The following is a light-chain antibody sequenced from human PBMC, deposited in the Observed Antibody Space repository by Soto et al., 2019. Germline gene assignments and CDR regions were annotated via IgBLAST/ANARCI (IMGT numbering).Light chain of an antibody. CDR3: QQYNFYART. V-gene: IGKV1-5*03. CDR1: QSLSSW. Sequence: DIQMTQSPSTLSASVGETVTITCRASQSLSSWLAWYQQKPGKAPKLLIYKASTLQSGVPSRFSGTGSGTEFALTISSLQPDDFATYYGQQYNFYARTFGQGTKVEVK. J-gene: IGKJ1*01. CDR2: KAS.